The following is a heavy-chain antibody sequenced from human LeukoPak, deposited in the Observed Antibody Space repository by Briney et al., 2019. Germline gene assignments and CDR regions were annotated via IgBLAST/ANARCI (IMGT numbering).Heavy chain of an antibody. D-gene: IGHD6-13*01. V-gene: IGHV4-39*07. CDR1: SGSINSDSHY. Sequence: SETLSLTCTVSSGSINSDSHYWGWIRQPPGKGLEWIGSIYYSGSTYYNPSLKSRVTISVDTSKNQFSLRLSSVAAADTAVYYCAREALTFSSSWYGHNQLNDHWGQGTLVTVSS. J-gene: IGHJ4*02. CDR2: IYYSGST. CDR3: AREALTFSSSWYGHNQLNDH.